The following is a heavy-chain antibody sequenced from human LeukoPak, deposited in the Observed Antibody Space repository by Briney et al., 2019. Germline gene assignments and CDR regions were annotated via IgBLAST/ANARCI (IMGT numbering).Heavy chain of an antibody. Sequence: GGSLRLSCAASGFSFNDFAMSWVRQAPGKGLEWVSGISGSGDSTYYADSVKGRFTISRDNSKNTVHLQMNSLRAEDTAIYYCAKESVPPIWGQGTMVTVSS. CDR2: ISGSGDST. J-gene: IGHJ3*02. V-gene: IGHV3-23*01. CDR3: AKESVPPI. D-gene: IGHD2-2*01. CDR1: GFSFNDFA.